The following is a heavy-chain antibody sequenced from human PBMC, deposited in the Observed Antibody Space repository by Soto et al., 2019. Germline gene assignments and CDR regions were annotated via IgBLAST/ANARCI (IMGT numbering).Heavy chain of an antibody. CDR1: GFTFSSYA. J-gene: IGHJ6*02. V-gene: IGHV3-23*01. CDR2: ISGSGGST. CDR3: ARVASLTVTTFYYYYYGMDV. D-gene: IGHD4-17*01. Sequence: GGSLRLSCAASGFTFSSYAMSWVRQAPGKGLEWVSAISGSGGSTYYADSVKGRFTISRDNAKNSLYLQMNSLRAEDTAVYYCARVASLTVTTFYYYYYGMDVWGQGTTVTVSS.